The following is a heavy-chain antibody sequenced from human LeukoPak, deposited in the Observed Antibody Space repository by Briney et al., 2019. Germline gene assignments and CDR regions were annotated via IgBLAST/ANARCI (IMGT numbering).Heavy chain of an antibody. CDR2: IIPILGIA. J-gene: IGHJ4*02. CDR3: ATNVGSGSYLDY. CDR1: GGTFSSYA. V-gene: IGHV1-69*04. Sequence: SVKVSCKASGGTFSSYAISWVRQSPGHGLEWMGRIIPILGIANYAQKFQGRVTITADKSTSTAYMELSSLRSEDTAVYYCATNVGSGSYLDYWGQGTLVTVSS. D-gene: IGHD3-10*01.